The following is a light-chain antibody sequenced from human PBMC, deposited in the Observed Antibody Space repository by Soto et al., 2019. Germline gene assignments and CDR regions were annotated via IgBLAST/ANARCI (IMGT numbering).Light chain of an antibody. Sequence: QSALTQPRSVSGSPGQSFTISCTGTSSDVGGYNYVSWYHQHPGKAPKLMIYDVTKRPSGVPDRFSGSKSGNTASLTISGLQAEDEADYYCCSHAGSYTYVFGSGTKVTVL. CDR1: SSDVGGYNY. J-gene: IGLJ1*01. CDR3: CSHAGSYTYV. V-gene: IGLV2-11*01. CDR2: DVT.